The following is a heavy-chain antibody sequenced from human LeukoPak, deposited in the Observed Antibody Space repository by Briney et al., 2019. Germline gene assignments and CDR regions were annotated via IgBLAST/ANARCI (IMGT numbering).Heavy chain of an antibody. D-gene: IGHD5-18*01. CDR3: AVAGYGRRFDY. CDR1: GGSFSGYY. V-gene: IGHV4-34*01. J-gene: IGHJ4*02. Sequence: QPSETLSLTCAVYGGSFSGYYWNWIRQSPGEGLEWIGEINHSGSTNYNPSLKSRVTISVDTSKNQFSLKLSFVTAADTAVYYCAVAGYGRRFDYWGQGTVVTVSS. CDR2: INHSGST.